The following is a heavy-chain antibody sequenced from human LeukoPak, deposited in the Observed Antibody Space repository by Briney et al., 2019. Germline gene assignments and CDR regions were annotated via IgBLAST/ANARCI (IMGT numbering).Heavy chain of an antibody. J-gene: IGHJ4*02. Sequence: HPGGSLRLSCRASGFTFSSYAMHWVRQAPGKGLEYVSAISSNGGSTYYANAVKGRFSIARDNSKNTLYLQMGRLRADDMAVYYCAGSYGAGSFFPFDYWGQGTLVTVSS. CDR3: AGSYGAGSFFPFDY. CDR2: ISSNGGST. CDR1: GFTFSSYA. V-gene: IGHV3-64*01. D-gene: IGHD3-10*01.